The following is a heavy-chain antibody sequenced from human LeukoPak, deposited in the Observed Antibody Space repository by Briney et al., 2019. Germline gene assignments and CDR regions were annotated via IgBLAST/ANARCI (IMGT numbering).Heavy chain of an antibody. Sequence: GGSLRLSCAASGFTFDDYAMHWVRQAPGKGLEWVSGISWNSGNIGYADSVKGRFTISRDNAKNSLYLQMNSLRAEDTALYYCAKSGSTGWTWGDYRGQGILVTVSS. CDR3: AKSGSTGWTWGDY. V-gene: IGHV3-9*01. D-gene: IGHD6-19*01. CDR1: GFTFDDYA. CDR2: ISWNSGNI. J-gene: IGHJ4*02.